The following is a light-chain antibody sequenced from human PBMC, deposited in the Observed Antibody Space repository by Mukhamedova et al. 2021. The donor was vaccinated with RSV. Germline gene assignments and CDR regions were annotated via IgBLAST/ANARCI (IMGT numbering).Light chain of an antibody. CDR2: DAS. J-gene: IGKJ2*03. V-gene: IGKV1-33*01. Sequence: WYQRRVHGKAPKLLIYDASNLETGVPSRFSGSGSGTDFTLTISGLQPEDIATYYCQHYDYLPPYSFGQGTKLEIK. CDR3: QHYDYLPPYS.